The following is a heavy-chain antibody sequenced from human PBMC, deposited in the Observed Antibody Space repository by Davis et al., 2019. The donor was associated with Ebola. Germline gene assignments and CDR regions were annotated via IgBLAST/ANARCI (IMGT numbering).Heavy chain of an antibody. D-gene: IGHD3-22*01. J-gene: IGHJ6*02. Sequence: GESLKISCAASGFTFSDFAMHWVRQAPGKGLEWVAVIWHDGSQKYYVESVKGRSTISRDNSKNTLYLQMNSLRVEDTAVYYCARAGRIVDSSVSKTYYYGMDVWGQGTTVTVS. V-gene: IGHV3-33*01. CDR3: ARAGRIVDSSVSKTYYYGMDV. CDR2: IWHDGSQK. CDR1: GFTFSDFA.